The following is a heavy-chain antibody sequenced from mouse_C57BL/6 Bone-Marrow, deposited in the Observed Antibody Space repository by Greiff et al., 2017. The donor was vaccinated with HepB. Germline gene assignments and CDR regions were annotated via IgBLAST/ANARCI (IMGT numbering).Heavy chain of an antibody. CDR1: GYSITSDY. CDR3: GRYVGNYLLYYAMDY. CDR2: ISYSGST. J-gene: IGHJ4*01. D-gene: IGHD2-1*01. V-gene: IGHV3-8*01. Sequence: EVQLQESGPGLAKPSQTLSLTCSVTGYSITSDYWNWIRKFPGNKLEYMGYISYSGSTYYNPSLKSRISITRDTSKNKYYLQLNYVTTEDTATYYSGRYVGNYLLYYAMDYWGQVTSVTVSS.